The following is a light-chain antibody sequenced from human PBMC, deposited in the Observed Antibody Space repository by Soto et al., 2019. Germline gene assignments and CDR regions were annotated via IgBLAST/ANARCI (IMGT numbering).Light chain of an antibody. CDR2: GAS. Sequence: EIVMTHSPATLSVSAGDRATLSCRASQTVRDNLAWYPQKPCQAPRLLIYGASTRATGIPARFSGSGSGTEFTLTIDSLQSEDFALYFCQQSNNWPYTFGQGTKLEIK. V-gene: IGKV3-15*01. CDR1: QTVRDN. J-gene: IGKJ2*01. CDR3: QQSNNWPYT.